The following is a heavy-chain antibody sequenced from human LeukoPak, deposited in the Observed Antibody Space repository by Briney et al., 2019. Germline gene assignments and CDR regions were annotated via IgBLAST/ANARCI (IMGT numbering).Heavy chain of an antibody. Sequence: GGSLRLPCAASGFTFSSYGMHWVRQAPGKGLEWVAVIWYDGSNKYYADSVKGRFTISRDNSKNTLYLQMNSLRAEDTAVYYCARDWDYYGASYGMDVWGKGTTVTVSS. J-gene: IGHJ6*04. V-gene: IGHV3-33*01. CDR2: IWYDGSNK. CDR1: GFTFSSYG. CDR3: ARDWDYYGASYGMDV. D-gene: IGHD4/OR15-4a*01.